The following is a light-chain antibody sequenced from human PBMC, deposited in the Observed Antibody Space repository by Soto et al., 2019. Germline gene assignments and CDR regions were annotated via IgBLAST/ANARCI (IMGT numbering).Light chain of an antibody. CDR3: QQRSNWPYT. Sequence: EIVLTQSPVTLSLSPGERATLSCRASQSVGSYLAWFQQKPGQAPRLLIYDASTGATGTPARFSGSGSGTDFTLTISSVEVADFSVYYCQQRSNWPYTFGQGTKLETK. V-gene: IGKV3-11*01. CDR2: DAS. J-gene: IGKJ2*01. CDR1: QSVGSY.